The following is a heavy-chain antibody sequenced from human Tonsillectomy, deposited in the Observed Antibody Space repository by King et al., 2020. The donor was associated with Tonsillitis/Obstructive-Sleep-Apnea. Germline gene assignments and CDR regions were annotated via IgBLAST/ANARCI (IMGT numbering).Heavy chain of an antibody. J-gene: IGHJ6*03. CDR2: IYPDDSDT. V-gene: IGHV5-51*01. D-gene: IGHD2-21*01. Sequence: QLVQSGAEVKKPGESLKISCQGSGYSFNSYWIGWVRQMSGKGLQWRGIIYPDDSDTRYSPSFQGQVTISADKSITTAYLQWSSLKASDTAMYYCAVAYCGGDCYDAYYMDVWGKGTTVTVSS. CDR3: AVAYCGGDCYDAYYMDV. CDR1: GYSFNSYW.